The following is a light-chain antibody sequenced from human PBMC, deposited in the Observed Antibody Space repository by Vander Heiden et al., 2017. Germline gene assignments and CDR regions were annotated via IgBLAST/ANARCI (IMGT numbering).Light chain of an antibody. CDR1: KLGDKY. Sequence: SSELIELPSLSVSPGQTASITCPGDKLGDKYACWYQQKPGQSPVPVIYQDSKRPSGIPERFSGSNSGNTATLTISGTQAMDEADYYCQAWDSSTVVFGGGTKLTVL. V-gene: IGLV3-1*01. CDR3: QAWDSSTVV. CDR2: QDS. J-gene: IGLJ2*01.